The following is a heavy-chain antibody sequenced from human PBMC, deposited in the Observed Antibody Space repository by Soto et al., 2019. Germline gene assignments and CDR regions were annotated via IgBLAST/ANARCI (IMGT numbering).Heavy chain of an antibody. V-gene: IGHV4-59*12. CDR3: ARDTITGLFDY. D-gene: IGHD2-8*02. J-gene: IGHJ4*02. Sequence: SETLSLTCTVSGCAISPYYWSWIRQSPGKGLEWIGYIYYTGTTRYNPSLKSRVTILVDTSKNQFSLKLSSVTAADTAVYYCARDTITGLFDYWGQGTLVTVSS. CDR1: GCAISPYY. CDR2: IYYTGTT.